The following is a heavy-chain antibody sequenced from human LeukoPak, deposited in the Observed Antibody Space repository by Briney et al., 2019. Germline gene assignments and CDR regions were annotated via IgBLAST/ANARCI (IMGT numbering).Heavy chain of an antibody. Sequence: SETLSLTCTVSGDSISSYYWSWIRQPPGKGLEWIGYIYYSGSTIYNPSLKSRVTMSLDTSKNQFSLKLRSVTAADTAVYYCARGVISTDAFDVWGRGTMVTVSS. CDR2: IYYSGST. V-gene: IGHV4-59*01. CDR1: GDSISSYY. D-gene: IGHD3-3*02. J-gene: IGHJ3*01. CDR3: ARGVISTDAFDV.